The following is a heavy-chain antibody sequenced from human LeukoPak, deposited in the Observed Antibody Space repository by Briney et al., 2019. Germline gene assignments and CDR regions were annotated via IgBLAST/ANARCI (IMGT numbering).Heavy chain of an antibody. J-gene: IGHJ4*02. CDR2: INWNGGST. CDR1: GFTFDDYG. Sequence: PGGSLRLSCAASGFTFDDYGMSWVRQAPGKGLQWVSGINWNGGSTGYAASAKGRFTISRDNAKNSLYLQMNSLRAEDTALYYCARVFPSGSSGYSDFDYWGQGTLVTVSS. CDR3: ARVFPSGSSGYSDFDY. D-gene: IGHD3-22*01. V-gene: IGHV3-20*04.